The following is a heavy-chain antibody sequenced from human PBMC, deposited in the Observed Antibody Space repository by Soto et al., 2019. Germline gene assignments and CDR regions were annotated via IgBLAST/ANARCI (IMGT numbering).Heavy chain of an antibody. D-gene: IGHD2-2*01. V-gene: IGHV3-48*02. CDR2: ISSSSITI. CDR3: ARDLSEKYQLPPNWFDP. J-gene: IGHJ5*02. Sequence: EVQLVESGGGLVQPGGSLRLSCAASGFTFSSYSMNWVRQAPGKGLEWVSYISSSSITIYYADSVQGRFTIYRDNAKNSLYLQMNSLRDEDTAVYYCARDLSEKYQLPPNWFDPWGQGTLVTVSS. CDR1: GFTFSSYS.